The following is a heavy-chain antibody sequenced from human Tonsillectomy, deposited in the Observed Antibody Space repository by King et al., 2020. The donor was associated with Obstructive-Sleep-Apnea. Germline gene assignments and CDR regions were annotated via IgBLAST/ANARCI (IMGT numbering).Heavy chain of an antibody. J-gene: IGHJ3*02. Sequence: QLVQSGGGVVQPGRSLRLSCAASGFTFSSYAMHWVRQAPDKGLEWVAVISYDGSNKYYADSVNGRFTISRDNSKNTLYLQMNSLRAEDTAVYYCARDKDDFSIAFDIWGQGTMVTVSS. D-gene: IGHD3-3*01. V-gene: IGHV3-30*04. CDR3: ARDKDDFSIAFDI. CDR2: ISYDGSNK. CDR1: GFTFSSYA.